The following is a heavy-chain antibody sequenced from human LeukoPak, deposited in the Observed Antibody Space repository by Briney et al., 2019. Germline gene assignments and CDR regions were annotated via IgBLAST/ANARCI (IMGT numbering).Heavy chain of an antibody. CDR1: GGTFSHHA. V-gene: IGHV1-69*13. CDR2: IIPIFGTA. CDR3: APYSSSSVSAFDI. D-gene: IGHD6-6*01. Sequence: GASVKVSCKASGGTFSHHAVSWVRQAPGQGLEWMGGIIPIFGTANYAQKFQGRVTITADESTSTAYMELSSLRSEDTAVYYCAPYSSSSVSAFDIWGQGTMVTVSS. J-gene: IGHJ3*02.